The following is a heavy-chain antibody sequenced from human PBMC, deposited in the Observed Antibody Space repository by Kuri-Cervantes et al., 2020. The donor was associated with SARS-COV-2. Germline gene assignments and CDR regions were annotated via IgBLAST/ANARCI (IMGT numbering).Heavy chain of an antibody. CDR2: IYYSGST. V-gene: IGHV4-39*01. Sequence: SETLSLTCTVSGGSISSSSYYWGWIRQPPGKGLEWIGSIYYSGSTYYNPSLKSRVTISVDTSKNQFSLKLSSVAAADTAVYYCARRDFKREIDYWGQGTLVTVSS. J-gene: IGHJ4*02. CDR3: ARRDFKREIDY. D-gene: IGHD3-3*01. CDR1: GGSISSSSYY.